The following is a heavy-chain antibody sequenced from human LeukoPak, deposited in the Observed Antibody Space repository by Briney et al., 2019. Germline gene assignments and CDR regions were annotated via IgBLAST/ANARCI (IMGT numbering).Heavy chain of an antibody. V-gene: IGHV3-74*01. CDR2: INSDGSST. Sequence: GGSLRLSCAASGFTFTSYWMYWVRQAPGKGLVWVSRINSDGSSTNYADSVKGRFTISRDNAKNAVYLQMSGLRAEDTAVYYCTRPVRGEDAFDIWGQGTMVTVSS. J-gene: IGHJ3*02. CDR1: GFTFTSYW. CDR3: TRPVRGEDAFDI. D-gene: IGHD3-10*02.